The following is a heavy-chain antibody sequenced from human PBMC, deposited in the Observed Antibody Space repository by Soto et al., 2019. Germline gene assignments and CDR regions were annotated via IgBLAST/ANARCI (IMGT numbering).Heavy chain of an antibody. CDR3: ARFLGSNDYFDY. D-gene: IGHD4-4*01. J-gene: IGHJ4*02. Sequence: QLQLQESGSGLVEPSQTLSLTCAVSGGSISSGGYSWSWIRQSPGKGLEWIGFIYYSGGAYYNPSLKGRVTISVDRSTNQFSLKLRSVTAADTAVYYCARFLGSNDYFDYWGQGTLVTVSS. CDR2: IYYSGGA. V-gene: IGHV4-30-2*06. CDR1: GGSISSGGYS.